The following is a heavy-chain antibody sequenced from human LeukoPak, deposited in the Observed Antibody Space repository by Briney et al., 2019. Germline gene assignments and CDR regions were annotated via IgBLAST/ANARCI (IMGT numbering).Heavy chain of an antibody. CDR3: ARNSECSGGSCYFPYFDY. V-gene: IGHV4-34*01. D-gene: IGHD2-15*01. Sequence: PSETLSLTCAVYGGPFSGYYWSWIRQPPGKGLEWIGEINHSGSTNYNPSLKSRVTISVDTSKNQFSLKLSSVTATDTAVYYCARNSECSGGSCYFPYFDYWGQGTLVTVSS. J-gene: IGHJ4*02. CDR2: INHSGST. CDR1: GGPFSGYY.